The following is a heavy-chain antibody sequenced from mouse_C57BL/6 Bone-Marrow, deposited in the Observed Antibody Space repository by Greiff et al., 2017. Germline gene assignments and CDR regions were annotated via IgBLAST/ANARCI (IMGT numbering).Heavy chain of an antibody. D-gene: IGHD1-1*01. Sequence: DVQLVESGGGLVKPGGSLKLSCAASGFTFSSYAMSWVRQTPEKRLEWVATISDGGSYTYYPDNVKGRFTISRDNAKNNLYLQMSHLKSEDTAMYYCARDYYYLYYFDYWGQGTTLTVSS. CDR2: ISDGGSYT. CDR3: ARDYYYLYYFDY. J-gene: IGHJ2*01. V-gene: IGHV5-4*01. CDR1: GFTFSSYA.